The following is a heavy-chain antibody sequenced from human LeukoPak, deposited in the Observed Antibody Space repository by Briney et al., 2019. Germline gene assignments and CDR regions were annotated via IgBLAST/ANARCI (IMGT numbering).Heavy chain of an antibody. D-gene: IGHD5-24*01. CDR1: GFPFTDYY. Sequence: GGSLRLSFAASGFPFTDYYMNWIRQAPGKGLEWVAYISGGGRTMYYADSVKGRFTISRDNAKNSLSLQMDSLRADDTAVYYCVRAPDMAAFNGAFDRWGQGTMVTVSS. CDR3: VRAPDMAAFNGAFDR. CDR2: ISGGGRTM. V-gene: IGHV3-11*01. J-gene: IGHJ3*02.